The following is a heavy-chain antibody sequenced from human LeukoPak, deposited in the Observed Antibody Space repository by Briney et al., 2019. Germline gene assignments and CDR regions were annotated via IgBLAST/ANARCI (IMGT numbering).Heavy chain of an antibody. J-gene: IGHJ4*02. Sequence: GGSLRLSCAASGFTFSSYAMSWVRQAPGKGLGWVSGISGSGDNTYYADSVKGRFTISRDNAKNSLYLQMNSLRAEDTAVYYCARVRGVTFFDYWGQGTLVTVSS. CDR2: ISGSGDNT. CDR1: GFTFSSYA. V-gene: IGHV3-23*01. CDR3: ARVRGVTFFDY. D-gene: IGHD3-10*01.